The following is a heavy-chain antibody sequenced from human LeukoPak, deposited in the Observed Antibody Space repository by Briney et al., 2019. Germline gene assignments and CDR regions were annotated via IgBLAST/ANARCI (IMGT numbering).Heavy chain of an antibody. Sequence: SETLSLTCTVSGGSISSYYWSWIRQPPGKGLEWIGYIYYGGSTNYNPSLKSRVTISVDTSKNQFSLKLSSVTAADTAVYYCARSTYYDFWSGYHGNWFDPWGQGTLVTVSS. CDR1: GGSISSYY. D-gene: IGHD3-3*01. V-gene: IGHV4-59*01. CDR3: ARSTYYDFWSGYHGNWFDP. J-gene: IGHJ5*02. CDR2: IYYGGST.